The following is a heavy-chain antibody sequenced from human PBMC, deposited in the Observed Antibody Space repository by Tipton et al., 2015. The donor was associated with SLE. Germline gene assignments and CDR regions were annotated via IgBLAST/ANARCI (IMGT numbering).Heavy chain of an antibody. D-gene: IGHD3-10*01. Sequence: SLRLSCSASGFTFSNFVMHWVRQAPGKGLQWLTVISYDGTIKDYADSVKGRFTITRDNSQNTLYLHMNRLRPEDTSVYYCAKQYGSGRPNYYFDYWGQGTLVTVSS. CDR1: GFTFSNFV. CDR2: ISYDGTIK. CDR3: AKQYGSGRPNYYFDY. V-gene: IGHV3-30*18. J-gene: IGHJ4*02.